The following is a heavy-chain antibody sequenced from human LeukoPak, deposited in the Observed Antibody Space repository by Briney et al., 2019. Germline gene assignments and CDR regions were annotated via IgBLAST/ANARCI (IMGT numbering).Heavy chain of an antibody. CDR3: ARNSVAGTGNY. CDR1: GFTFSSYA. V-gene: IGHV3-23*01. Sequence: PGGSLRLSCAASGFTFSSYAMKWVRQAPGKGLEWVSAICSNDNNTYYANSVKGRFTISRDNSKNTVYLQMNSLRPEDTAVYYCARNSVAGTGNYWGQGTLVTVSS. J-gene: IGHJ4*02. CDR2: ICSNDNNT. D-gene: IGHD6-19*01.